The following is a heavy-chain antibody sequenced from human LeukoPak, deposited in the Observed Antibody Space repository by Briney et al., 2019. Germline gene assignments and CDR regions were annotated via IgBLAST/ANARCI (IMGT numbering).Heavy chain of an antibody. CDR1: GYTFTSYG. CDR2: ISAYNGNT. D-gene: IGHD1-26*01. CDR3: ARDGTRAYNWFDP. Sequence: ASVKVSCKASGYTFTSYGISWVRQAPGQGLEWMGWISAYNGNTNQAQKFQGRVTMTTDTSTSTAYMELRSLRSDVTAVYYCARDGTRAYNWFDPWGQGTLVTVSS. J-gene: IGHJ5*02. V-gene: IGHV1-18*01.